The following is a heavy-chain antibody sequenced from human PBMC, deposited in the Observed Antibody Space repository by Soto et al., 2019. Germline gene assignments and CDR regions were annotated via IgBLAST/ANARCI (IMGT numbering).Heavy chain of an antibody. CDR1: GFTFSSYG. CDR2: IWYDGSNK. D-gene: IGHD1-26*01. V-gene: IGHV3-33*01. J-gene: IGHJ4*02. CDR3: ALRKTGSYFDY. Sequence: LRLSCAASGFTFSSYGMHWVRQAPGKGLEWVAVIWYDGSNKYYADSVKGRFTISRDNSKNTLYLQMNTLRAEDTALYYCALRKTGSYFDYWGQGSLVTVSS.